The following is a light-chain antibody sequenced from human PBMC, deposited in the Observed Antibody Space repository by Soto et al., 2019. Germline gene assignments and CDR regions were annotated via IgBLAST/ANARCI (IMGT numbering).Light chain of an antibody. CDR3: QQRRDWPIT. V-gene: IGKV3-11*01. CDR1: PSVDTL. J-gene: IGKJ4*01. Sequence: EIVLTQSPATLSLSPGERATLSCRASPSVDTLLSWYQQKPGQVPRLLIYDASNRATGIPPRFSGIGSGTDFTPTISSLEPEDFAVYYCQQRRDWPITFGGGTKVEIK. CDR2: DAS.